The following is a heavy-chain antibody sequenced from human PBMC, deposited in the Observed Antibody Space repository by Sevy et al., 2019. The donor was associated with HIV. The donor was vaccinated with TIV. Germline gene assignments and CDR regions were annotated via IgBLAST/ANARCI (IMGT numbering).Heavy chain of an antibody. V-gene: IGHV3-33*01. Sequence: GGSLRLSCAASGFTFSSYGMHWVRQAPGKGLEWVAVIWYDGSNKYYADSVKGRFTISRDNSKNTLYLQMNSLRAEDTAVYYCARGYCSSTSCSDWFDPWGQGTLVTVSS. D-gene: IGHD2-2*01. CDR2: IWYDGSNK. J-gene: IGHJ5*02. CDR1: GFTFSSYG. CDR3: ARGYCSSTSCSDWFDP.